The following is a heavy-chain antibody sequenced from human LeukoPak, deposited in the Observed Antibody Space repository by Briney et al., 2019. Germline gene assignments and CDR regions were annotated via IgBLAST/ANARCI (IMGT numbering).Heavy chain of an antibody. V-gene: IGHV3-48*02. J-gene: IGHJ3*01. Sequence: GGSLRLSCTASGFSFSDYSLNWVRQAPGKGLEWVSYIRSSSSTIRYADSVKGRFTISRDNAKNSLYLQMNSLRDEDTAVYYCARCTASCYANAFDVWGQGTLLTVSS. CDR2: IRSSSSTI. CDR1: GFSFSDYS. D-gene: IGHD2-2*01. CDR3: ARCTASCYANAFDV.